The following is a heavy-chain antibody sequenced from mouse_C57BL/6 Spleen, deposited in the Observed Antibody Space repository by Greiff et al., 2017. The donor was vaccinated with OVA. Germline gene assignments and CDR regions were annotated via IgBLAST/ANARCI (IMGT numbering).Heavy chain of an antibody. CDR2: IDPADGNT. V-gene: IGHV1-69*02. CDR3: ARRGQLRRSDYYAKGD. J-gene: IGHJ4*01. D-gene: IGHD1-1*01. CDR1: GYTFTSYW. Sequence: QVQLQQPGAELVKPGASVKLSCKASGYTFTSYWMHWVKQRPGQGLEWIGEIDPADGNTNYNQKFKGKATLTVDKSSSTAYMQLSSLTSEDSAVYYWARRGQLRRSDYYAKGDWGKGITVT.